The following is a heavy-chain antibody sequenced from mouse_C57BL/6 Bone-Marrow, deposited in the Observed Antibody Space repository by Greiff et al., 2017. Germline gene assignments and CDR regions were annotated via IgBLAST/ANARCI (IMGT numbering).Heavy chain of an antibody. CDR3: AREGYDYEGAMDY. V-gene: IGHV1-7*01. CDR2: INPSSGYT. Sequence: QVQLQQSGAELAKPGASVTLSCKASGYTFTSYWMHWVTQRPGQGLEWIGYINPSSGYTKYNQKFKDKATLTADKSSSTAYMQLSSLTYEDAAVYYCAREGYDYEGAMDYWGQGTSVTVSS. CDR1: GYTFTSYW. D-gene: IGHD2-4*01. J-gene: IGHJ4*01.